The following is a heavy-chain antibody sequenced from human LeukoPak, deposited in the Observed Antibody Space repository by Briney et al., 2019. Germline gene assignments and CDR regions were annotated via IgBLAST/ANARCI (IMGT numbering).Heavy chain of an antibody. CDR2: IKQDGSEK. CDR1: GFTFSNYW. V-gene: IGHV3-7*01. CDR3: ASPPTYNWSIDY. D-gene: IGHD1-20*01. Sequence: GGSLRLSCAASGFTFSNYWMSWVRQAPGKGLEWVANIKQDGSEKYYVDSVKGRFTISRNNAKNSLYLQMDSLRAEDTAMYYGASPPTYNWSIDYWGQGTLVTVSS. J-gene: IGHJ4*02.